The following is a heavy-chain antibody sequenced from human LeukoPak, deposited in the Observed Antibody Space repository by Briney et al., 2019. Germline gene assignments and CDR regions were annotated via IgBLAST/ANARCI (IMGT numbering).Heavy chain of an antibody. J-gene: IGHJ4*02. CDR2: FDPEDGET. Sequence: GASVKVSCKVSGYTLTELSMHWVRQAPGKGLEWMGGFDPEDGETIYAQKFQGRVTMTEDTSTDTAYMERSSLRSEDTAVYYCATVTYYYDSSGYYTYYFDYWGQGTLVTVSS. V-gene: IGHV1-24*01. D-gene: IGHD3-22*01. CDR1: GYTLTELS. CDR3: ATVTYYYDSSGYYTYYFDY.